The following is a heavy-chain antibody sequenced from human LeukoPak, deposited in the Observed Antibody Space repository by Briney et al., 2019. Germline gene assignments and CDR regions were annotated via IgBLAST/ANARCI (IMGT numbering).Heavy chain of an antibody. D-gene: IGHD2-8*01. CDR1: GYTFTRYY. CDR3: ARGYCTNAACSLGPTQA. Sequence: ASVKVSCKASGYTFTRYYMHWVRQAPGQGLEWMGWINPNSGGTNYAQKFQGRVTMTRDTSISTAYMELSRLRSGDTAVYYCARGYCTNAACSLGPTQAWGQGTLVTVSS. V-gene: IGHV1-2*02. CDR2: INPNSGGT. J-gene: IGHJ4*02.